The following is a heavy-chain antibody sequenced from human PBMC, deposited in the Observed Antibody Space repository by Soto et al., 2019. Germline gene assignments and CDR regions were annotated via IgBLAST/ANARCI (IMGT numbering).Heavy chain of an antibody. V-gene: IGHV1-69*13. CDR3: ARDAWGSSGCPREY. Sequence: SVMVSCKASGGTFSSYAISWVGQAPGQGLEWMGGIIPIFGTANYAQKFQGRVTITAVESTSTAYMELSSLRSEDTAVYYCARDAWGSSGCPREYWGQGTMVIVSS. CDR2: IIPIFGTA. D-gene: IGHD6-19*01. CDR1: GGTFSSYA. J-gene: IGHJ4*02.